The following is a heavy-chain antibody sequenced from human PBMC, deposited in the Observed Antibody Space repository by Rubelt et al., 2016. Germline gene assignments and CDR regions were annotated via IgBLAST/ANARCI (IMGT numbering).Heavy chain of an antibody. V-gene: IGHV3-23*04. CDR1: GFTFSCYV. D-gene: IGHD2-21*01. Sequence: EGQLVESGGGLVQPGGSLRLSCAASGFTFSCYVMSWVRQAPGRGLEWVSAISGSGGSTYYADSVKGRFTLSRDNSKNTLYLQMNSLRDEDTAVYYCARGSYYFDYWGQGTLVTVSS. CDR3: ARGSYYFDY. J-gene: IGHJ4*02. CDR2: ISGSGGST.